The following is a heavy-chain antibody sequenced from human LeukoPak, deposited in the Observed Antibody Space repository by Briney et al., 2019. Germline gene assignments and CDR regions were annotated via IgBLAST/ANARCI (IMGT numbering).Heavy chain of an antibody. Sequence: GGSLRLSCAASGFTLSSYSMNWVRQAPGKGLEWVSSISISSTYIYYADPLRGRFTISRDNAKNSLYLQMNSLRAEDTAVYYCARDNNSSYYYYYYYMDVRGKGTTVTVSS. CDR2: ISISSTYI. CDR1: GFTLSSYS. CDR3: ARDNNSSYYYYYYYMDV. J-gene: IGHJ6*03. V-gene: IGHV3-21*01. D-gene: IGHD6-6*01.